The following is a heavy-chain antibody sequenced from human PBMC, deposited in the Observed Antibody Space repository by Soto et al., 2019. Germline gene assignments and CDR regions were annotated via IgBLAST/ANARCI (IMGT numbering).Heavy chain of an antibody. CDR1: GFTFSSYG. CDR3: AKDATEGELPRDLDY. D-gene: IGHD1-26*01. CDR2: ISYDGSNK. Sequence: QVQLVESEGGVVQPGRSLRLSCAASGFTFSSYGMHWVRQAPGKGLEWVAVISYDGSNKYYADSVKGRFTISRDNSKNTLYLQMNSLRAEDTAVYYCAKDATEGELPRDLDYWGQGTLVTVSS. J-gene: IGHJ4*02. V-gene: IGHV3-30*18.